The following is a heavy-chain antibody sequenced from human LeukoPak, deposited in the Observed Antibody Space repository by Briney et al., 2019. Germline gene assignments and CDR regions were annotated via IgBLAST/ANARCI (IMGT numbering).Heavy chain of an antibody. CDR1: GGSISSYY. J-gene: IGHJ4*02. CDR2: IYYSGST. D-gene: IGHD2-2*01. V-gene: IGHV4-59*01. CDR3: ARVSYCSTTSCLHPDY. Sequence: SETVSLTCTVSGGSISSYYWSWIRQPPGKGLEWIGYIYYSGSTNYNPSLKSRVTISVDTSKNQFSLKLSSVTAADTAVYYCARVSYCSTTSCLHPDYWGQGTLVTVSS.